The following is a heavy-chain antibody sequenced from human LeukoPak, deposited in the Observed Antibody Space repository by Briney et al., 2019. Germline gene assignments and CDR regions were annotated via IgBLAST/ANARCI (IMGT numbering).Heavy chain of an antibody. V-gene: IGHV1-2*02. CDR1: GYTFTSYD. D-gene: IGHD3-3*01. Sequence: ASVKVSCKASGYTFTSYDINWVRQAPGQGLEWMGWINPNSGGTDYAQKFQGRVTMTRDTSISTAYMELSRLRSDDTAVYYCARDAIDVLRFFSFYYYYYMDVWGKGTTVTVSS. CDR2: INPNSGGT. J-gene: IGHJ6*03. CDR3: ARDAIDVLRFFSFYYYYYMDV.